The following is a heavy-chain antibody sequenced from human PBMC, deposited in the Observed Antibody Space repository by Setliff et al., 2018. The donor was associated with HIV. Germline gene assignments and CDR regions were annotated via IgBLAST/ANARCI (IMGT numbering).Heavy chain of an antibody. J-gene: IGHJ5*02. CDR1: GVSISGHF. CDR2: IYYSGST. Sequence: SETLSLTCFVSGVSISGHFWGWIRQPPGKGLEWIGSIYYSGSTYYNPSLKSRVTISVDTSKNQFSLKLSSVTAADTAVYYCARRRFGESPNWFDPWGQGTLVTVSS. CDR3: ARRRFGESPNWFDP. V-gene: IGHV4-39*01. D-gene: IGHD3-10*01.